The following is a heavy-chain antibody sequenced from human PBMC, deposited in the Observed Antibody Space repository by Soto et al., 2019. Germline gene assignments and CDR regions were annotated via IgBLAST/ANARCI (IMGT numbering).Heavy chain of an antibody. Sequence: QVHLVESGGGVVQPGRSLRLSCADSGFTFSTYAMHWVRQAPGKGLEWVALISYHGGDKYYADSVKGRFTISRDNSENTLYLQMDSLRPEDTAVYFCAKDQGSWSYHGPFDNWGQGTLVTVSS. J-gene: IGHJ4*02. CDR1: GFTFSTYA. D-gene: IGHD3-10*01. CDR3: AKDQGSWSYHGPFDN. V-gene: IGHV3-30*18. CDR2: ISYHGGDK.